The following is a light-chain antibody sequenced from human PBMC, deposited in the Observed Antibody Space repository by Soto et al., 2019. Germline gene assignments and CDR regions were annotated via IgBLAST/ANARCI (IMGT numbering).Light chain of an antibody. V-gene: IGKV1-8*01. J-gene: IGKJ4*01. Sequence: AIRMTQSPSSFYASTGDRVTSTCRASQCSSSHLAWYQVTPGTAPRLRIYTASYLESGVPSRFSGSGSGTDFTLPISSLQSEDFAVYYCQHYFISPLTFGGGTKVDIK. CDR2: TAS. CDR3: QHYFISPLT. CDR1: QCSSSH.